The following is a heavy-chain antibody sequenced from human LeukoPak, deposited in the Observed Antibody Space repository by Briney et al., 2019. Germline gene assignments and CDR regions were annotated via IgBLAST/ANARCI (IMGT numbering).Heavy chain of an antibody. CDR1: GFIFSNSA. Sequence: GRSLRLSCAASGFIFSNSALSWVRLPPGQGLEWVAGIGGTNVPNTWYADSVKGRFTISRDNSKSTLYLQMRSLRVEDTALYYCVKFAPGFLSADWFDPWDQGTLVTFSS. CDR2: IGGTNVPNT. CDR3: VKFAPGFLSADWFDP. J-gene: IGHJ5*02. V-gene: IGHV3-23*01. D-gene: IGHD3-16*02.